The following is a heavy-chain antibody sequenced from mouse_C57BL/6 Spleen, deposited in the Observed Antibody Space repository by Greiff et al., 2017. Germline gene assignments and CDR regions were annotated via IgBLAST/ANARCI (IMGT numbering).Heavy chain of an antibody. D-gene: IGHD1-1*01. CDR1: GYSITSGYY. V-gene: IGHV3-6*01. CDR2: ISYDGSN. Sequence: VQLQQSGPGLVKPSQSLSLTCSVTGYSITSGYYWNWIRQFPGNKLEWMGYISYDGSNNYNPTLKNRISITRDTSKNQFFLKLNSVTTEDTATYYCASGSITTGFDYWGQGTTLTVSS. CDR3: ASGSITTGFDY. J-gene: IGHJ2*01.